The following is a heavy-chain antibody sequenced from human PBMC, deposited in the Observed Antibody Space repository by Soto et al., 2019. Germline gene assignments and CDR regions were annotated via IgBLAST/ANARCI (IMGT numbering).Heavy chain of an antibody. D-gene: IGHD2-21*02. V-gene: IGHV4-59*08. CDR3: ARASQGDFLDS. CDR1: GGSISSYY. CDR2: IYYSGST. Sequence: SETLSLTCTVSGGSISSYYWSWIRQPPGKGLEWIGYIYYSGSTNYNPSLKSRVTISVDTSKNQFSLQLSSVTAADTAVYYCARASQGDFLDSWGQGTLVTVSS. J-gene: IGHJ4*02.